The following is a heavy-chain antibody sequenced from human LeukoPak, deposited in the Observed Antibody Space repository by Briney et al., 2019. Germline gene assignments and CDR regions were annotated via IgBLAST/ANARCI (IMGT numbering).Heavy chain of an antibody. V-gene: IGHV3-30*18. Sequence: GGSLRLSCAASGFTFSSYGMHWVRQAPGKGLEWVAVISYDGSNKYYADSVKGRFTISRDNSKNTLYLQMNSLRAEGTAVYYCAKDAESAELWFDPWGQGTLVTVSS. CDR2: ISYDGSNK. CDR3: AKDAESAELWFDP. CDR1: GFTFSSYG. J-gene: IGHJ5*02. D-gene: IGHD1-26*01.